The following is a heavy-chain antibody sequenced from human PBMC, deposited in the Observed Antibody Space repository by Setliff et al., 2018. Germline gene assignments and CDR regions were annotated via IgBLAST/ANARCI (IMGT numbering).Heavy chain of an antibody. CDR2: IRTEPFDATA. CDR1: GLTFSSHA. Sequence: PGGSLRLSCTASGLTFSSHAMSWVRQAPGKGLEWVGFIRTEPFDATAEYAASVKGRFTISRDDSKSIAYLHMNSLKIEDTGVYYCTRAQYSSNWNEIGYFDFWGQGALVTVSS. CDR3: TRAQYSSNWNEIGYFDF. J-gene: IGHJ4*02. D-gene: IGHD1-20*01. V-gene: IGHV3-49*04.